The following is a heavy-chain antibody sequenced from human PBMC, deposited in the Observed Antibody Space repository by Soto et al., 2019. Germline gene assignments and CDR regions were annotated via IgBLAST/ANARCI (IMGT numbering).Heavy chain of an antibody. V-gene: IGHV3-21*01. CDR3: ARTELLPYYFEN. Sequence: EVPLVESGGGLVKPGGSLRLSCAASGFTFSSYAMNWVRQAPGKGLEWVSSISSSSSYIYYADSVKGRFTISRDNAKNSLYLQMNSLRAEDAAVYYCARTELLPYYFENWGQGTLVTVSS. D-gene: IGHD1-7*01. CDR1: GFTFSSYA. J-gene: IGHJ4*02. CDR2: ISSSSSYI.